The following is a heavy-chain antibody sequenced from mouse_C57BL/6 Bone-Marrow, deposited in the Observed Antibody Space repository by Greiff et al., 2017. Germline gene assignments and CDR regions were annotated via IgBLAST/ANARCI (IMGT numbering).Heavy chain of an antibody. D-gene: IGHD2-4*01. V-gene: IGHV5-4*03. CDR3: ARHYDYDVYAMDY. CDR2: ISDGGSYT. Sequence: EVKVVESGGGLVKPGGSLKLSCAASGFTFSSYAMSWVRQTPEKRPEWVATISDGGSYTYYPDNVKGRFTISRDNAKNNLYLQMSHLKSEDTAMYYCARHYDYDVYAMDYWGQGTSVTVSS. J-gene: IGHJ4*01. CDR1: GFTFSSYA.